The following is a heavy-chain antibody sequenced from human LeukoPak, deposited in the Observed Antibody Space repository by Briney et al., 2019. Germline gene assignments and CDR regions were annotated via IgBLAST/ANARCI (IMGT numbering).Heavy chain of an antibody. V-gene: IGHV1-46*03. Sequence: ASVKVSCKASGYPFTSYYMHWVRQAPGQGLEWMGIINPSGGSTSYAQKFQGRVTMTRDTSTSTVYMELSSLRSEDTAVYYCASILGSGNWFDPWGQGTLVTVSS. D-gene: IGHD2-21*01. J-gene: IGHJ5*02. CDR2: INPSGGST. CDR3: ASILGSGNWFDP. CDR1: GYPFTSYY.